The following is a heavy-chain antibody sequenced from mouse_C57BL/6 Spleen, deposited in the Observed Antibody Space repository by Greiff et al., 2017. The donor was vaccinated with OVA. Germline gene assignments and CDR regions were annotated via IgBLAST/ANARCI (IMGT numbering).Heavy chain of an antibody. CDR1: GYTFTDYE. CDR2: IDPETGGT. J-gene: IGHJ2*01. CDR3: TRLETPDY. Sequence: VKLLESGAELVRPGASVTLSCKASGYTFTDYEMHWVKQTPVHGLEWIGAIDPETGGTAYNQKFKGKAILTADKSSSTAYMELRSLTSEDSAVYYCTRLETPDYWGQGTTLTVSS. V-gene: IGHV1-15*01.